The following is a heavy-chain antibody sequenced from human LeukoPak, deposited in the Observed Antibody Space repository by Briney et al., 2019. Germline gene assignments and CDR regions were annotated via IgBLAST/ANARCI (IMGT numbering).Heavy chain of an antibody. CDR3: ARASLGAMVRGVIPVMWFDP. D-gene: IGHD3-10*01. CDR2: IYYSGST. CDR1: GGSISSYY. J-gene: IGHJ5*02. V-gene: IGHV4-59*12. Sequence: SETLSLTCTVSGGSISSYYWSWIRQPPGKGLEWIGYIYYSGSTNYNPSLKSRVTISVDTSKNQFSLKLSSVTAADTAVYYCARASLGAMVRGVIPVMWFDPWGQGTLVTVSS.